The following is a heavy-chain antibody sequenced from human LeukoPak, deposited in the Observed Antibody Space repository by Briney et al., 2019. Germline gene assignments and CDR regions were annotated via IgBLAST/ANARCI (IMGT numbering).Heavy chain of an antibody. CDR2: IYSGGST. CDR1: GFTVSNNY. Sequence: PGGSLRLSCAASGFTVSNNYMSWVRQAPGKGLEWVSVIYSGGSTYYADSVKGRFTISRDNSKNTLYLQMNSLIAEDTAVYYCARGVNYDFWSGYSSYYFDYWGQGTLVTVSS. CDR3: ARGVNYDFWSGYSSYYFDY. D-gene: IGHD3-3*01. V-gene: IGHV3-53*01. J-gene: IGHJ4*02.